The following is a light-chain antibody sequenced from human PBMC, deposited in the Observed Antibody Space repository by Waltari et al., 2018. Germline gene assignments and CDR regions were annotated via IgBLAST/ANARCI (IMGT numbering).Light chain of an antibody. CDR3: QQRRNWPLT. Sequence: EIVLTQSPDILSFSPGERANLSCRASQRVGTYLAWYQQRPEQSHRLLIYDASYRATGIPARFSGSGSETDFTLTISSLQPEDFAVYYCQQRRNWPLTFGGGTRVQI. V-gene: IGKV3-11*01. CDR1: QRVGTY. J-gene: IGKJ4*01. CDR2: DAS.